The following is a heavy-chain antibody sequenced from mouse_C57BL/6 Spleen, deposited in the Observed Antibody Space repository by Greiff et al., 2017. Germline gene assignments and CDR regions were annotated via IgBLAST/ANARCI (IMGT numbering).Heavy chain of an antibody. D-gene: IGHD1-1*01. CDR3: ARGVNYYGSSPYFDY. J-gene: IGHJ2*01. Sequence: EVHLVESGPGLVKPSQSLSLTCSVTGYSITSGYYWNWIRQFPGNKLEWMGYISYDGSNNYNPSLKNRISITRDTSKNQFFLKLNSVTTEDTATYYCARGVNYYGSSPYFDYWGQGTTLTVSS. CDR1: GYSITSGYY. CDR2: ISYDGSN. V-gene: IGHV3-6*01.